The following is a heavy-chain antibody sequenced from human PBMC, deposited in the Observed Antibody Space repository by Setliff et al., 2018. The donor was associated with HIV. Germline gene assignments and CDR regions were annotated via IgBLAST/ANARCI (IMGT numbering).Heavy chain of an antibody. V-gene: IGHV4-39*01. CDR2: LHYTGTT. CDR3: ARRIQLRDSSGRSCWTFDI. CDR1: GASINSGSHN. J-gene: IGHJ3*02. D-gene: IGHD2-15*01. Sequence: NPSETLSLTCTVSGASINSGSHNWGWIRQPPGEGLEWIETLHYTGTTYYNPSLKSRVTISTDTSKNQFSLKLSSVTAADTAVYYCARRIQLRDSSGRSCWTFDIWGQGTMVTVSS.